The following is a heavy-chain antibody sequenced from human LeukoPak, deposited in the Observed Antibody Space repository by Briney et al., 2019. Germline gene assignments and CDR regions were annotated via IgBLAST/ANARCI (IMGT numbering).Heavy chain of an antibody. CDR2: IWYDGSNK. D-gene: IGHD3-22*01. J-gene: IGHJ4*02. CDR3: ARNYYDSSVRTYYFDY. Sequence: GGSLRLSCAASGFTFSSYGMHWVRQAPGKGLEWVAVIWYDGSNKYYADSVKGRITISRDNSKNTLYLQMNSLRAEDTAVYYCARNYYDSSVRTYYFDYWGQGTLVTVSS. V-gene: IGHV3-33*01. CDR1: GFTFSSYG.